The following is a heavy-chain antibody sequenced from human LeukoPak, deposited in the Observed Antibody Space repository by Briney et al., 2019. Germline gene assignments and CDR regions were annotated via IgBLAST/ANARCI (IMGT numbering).Heavy chain of an antibody. CDR2: IYYSGST. J-gene: IGHJ4*02. CDR1: GGSISSYY. V-gene: IGHV4-59*01. D-gene: IGHD5-12*01. CDR3: ARVGYSGYEGGRRAFDY. Sequence: SETLSLTCTVSGGSISSYYWSWIRQRPGKGLEWIGCIYYSGSTNYNPSLKSRVTISVDTSKNQFSLELSSVTAADTAVYYCARVGYSGYEGGRRAFDYWGQGTLVTVSS.